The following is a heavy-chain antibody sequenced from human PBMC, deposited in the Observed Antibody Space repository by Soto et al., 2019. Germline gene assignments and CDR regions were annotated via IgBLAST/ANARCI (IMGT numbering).Heavy chain of an antibody. CDR1: GYSFTSYW. Sequence: GESLKISCKGSGYSFTSYWISCVRQMPGKGLEWMGRIDPSDSYTNYSPSFQGHVTISADKSISTAYLQWSSLKASDTAMYYCATGVIAAAGLDYWGQGTLVTVSS. J-gene: IGHJ4*02. CDR2: IDPSDSYT. V-gene: IGHV5-10-1*01. CDR3: ATGVIAAAGLDY. D-gene: IGHD6-13*01.